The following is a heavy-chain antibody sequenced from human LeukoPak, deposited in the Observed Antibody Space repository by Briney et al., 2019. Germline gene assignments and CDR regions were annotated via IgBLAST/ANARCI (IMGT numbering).Heavy chain of an antibody. Sequence: GGSQRLSCAASGFTFSSYGMHWVRQAPGKGLEWVAVIWYDGSNKYYADSVKGRFTISRDNSKNTLYLQMNSLRAEDTAVYYCAKDRGKTYYYDSSGYFDYWGQGTLVTVSS. D-gene: IGHD3-22*01. CDR1: GFTFSSYG. V-gene: IGHV3-33*06. CDR2: IWYDGSNK. CDR3: AKDRGKTYYYDSSGYFDY. J-gene: IGHJ4*02.